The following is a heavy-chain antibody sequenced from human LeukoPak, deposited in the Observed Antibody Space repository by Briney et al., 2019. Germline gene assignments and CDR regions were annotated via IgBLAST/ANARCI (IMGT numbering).Heavy chain of an antibody. CDR1: GGSFSGYY. CDR3: ARFDSGRYFQH. V-gene: IGHV4-34*01. Sequence: SETLSLTCAVYGGSFSGYYWSWIRQPPGKGLEWIGEINHSGSTNYNPSLKSRVTISVDTSKNQFSLKLSSVTAADTAVYYCARFDSGRYFQHWGQGTLVTVSS. D-gene: IGHD1-26*01. CDR2: INHSGST. J-gene: IGHJ1*01.